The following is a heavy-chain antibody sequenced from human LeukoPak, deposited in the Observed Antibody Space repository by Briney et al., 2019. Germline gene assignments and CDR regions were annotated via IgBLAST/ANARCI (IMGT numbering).Heavy chain of an antibody. CDR2: IYNSGSP. CDR1: GGSISNGLYY. J-gene: IGHJ4*02. D-gene: IGHD6-13*01. Sequence: SETLSLTCTVSGGSISNGLYYWSWIRQPAGKGLEWIGRIYNSGSPKYNPSLKRRVTISVVTSKNQFSLKLTSVTAADTAVYYCASSSWLRDANFDSWGQGTLVTVSS. CDR3: ASSSWLRDANFDS. V-gene: IGHV4-61*02.